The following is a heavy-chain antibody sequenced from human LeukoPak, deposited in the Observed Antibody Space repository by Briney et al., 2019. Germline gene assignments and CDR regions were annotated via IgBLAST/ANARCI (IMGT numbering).Heavy chain of an antibody. Sequence: PGGSLRLSCAASGFTFSGCWMTWVRQAPGKGLEWISYITTTGTTIYADSVKGRFVISRDNAKSSLYLQMDSLRDEDTAVYYCARVWQDYSGVDYWGQGALVTVAS. CDR1: GFTFSGCW. J-gene: IGHJ4*02. V-gene: IGHV3-48*02. D-gene: IGHD2-21*01. CDR2: ITTTGTT. CDR3: ARVWQDYSGVDY.